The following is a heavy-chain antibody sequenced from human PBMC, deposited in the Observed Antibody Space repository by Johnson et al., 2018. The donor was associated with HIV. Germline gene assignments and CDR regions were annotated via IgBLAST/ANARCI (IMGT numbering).Heavy chain of an antibody. Sequence: EVQLVESGGRVVRPGGSLRLSCAASGFTFEDYGMSWVREAPGKGLEWVSGISWNSGSIGYADSVKGRFTISRDNAKNSLYLQMNSLRAEDTALYYCAREGGGSLDDAFDIWGQGTMVTVSS. CDR2: ISWNSGSI. V-gene: IGHV3-20*04. D-gene: IGHD1-26*01. J-gene: IGHJ3*02. CDR3: AREGGGSLDDAFDI. CDR1: GFTFEDYG.